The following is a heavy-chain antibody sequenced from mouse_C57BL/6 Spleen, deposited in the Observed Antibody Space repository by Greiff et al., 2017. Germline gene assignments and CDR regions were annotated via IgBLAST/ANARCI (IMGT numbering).Heavy chain of an antibody. V-gene: IGHV5-9-1*02. CDR1: GFTFSSYA. D-gene: IGHD1-1*01. Sequence: EVKLMESGEGLVKPGGSLKLSCAASGFTFSSYAMSWVRQTPEKRLEWVAYISSGGDYIYYAGNMKGRFTISRDNARNTLYLQMSSLKSEDTAMYYCTRDLYGSSSLFDYWGQGTTLTVSS. J-gene: IGHJ2*01. CDR2: ISSGGDYI. CDR3: TRDLYGSSSLFDY.